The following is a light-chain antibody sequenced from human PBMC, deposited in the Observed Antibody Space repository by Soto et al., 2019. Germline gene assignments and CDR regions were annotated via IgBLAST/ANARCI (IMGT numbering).Light chain of an antibody. CDR3: QQYHNWPIT. Sequence: IVMTQSPATLSVSPWERATLSCRASESVSNNLAWYQQKPGQAPRLLIYDASTRATGIPARFSGSGSGTEFTLTISSLQSEDFAVYYCQQYHNWPITFGQGTRLEIK. CDR2: DAS. CDR1: ESVSNN. J-gene: IGKJ5*01. V-gene: IGKV3-15*01.